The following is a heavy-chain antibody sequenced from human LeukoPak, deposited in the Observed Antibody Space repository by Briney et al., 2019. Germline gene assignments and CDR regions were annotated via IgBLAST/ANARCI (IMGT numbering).Heavy chain of an antibody. D-gene: IGHD4-11*01. Sequence: ASVKVSCKASGCTFTGYYFHWVRQAPGQGLEWMGWINPNTASTNYAQKFLGGVTLTWDTSISTAYMELNRLTSGDRAVYYCATSAGDYRAGHYYYMGVWGKGTSVTVS. J-gene: IGHJ6*03. V-gene: IGHV1-2*02. CDR3: ATSAGDYRAGHYYYMGV. CDR1: GCTFTGYY. CDR2: INPNTAST.